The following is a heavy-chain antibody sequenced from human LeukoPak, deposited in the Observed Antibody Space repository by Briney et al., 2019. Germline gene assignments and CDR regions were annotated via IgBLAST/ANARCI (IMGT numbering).Heavy chain of an antibody. D-gene: IGHD3-22*01. J-gene: IGHJ4*02. Sequence: GGSLRLSCAASGFTFSSYSMNWVRQAPGKGLEWVSYISSSSSTIYYADSVKGRFTISRDNAKNSLYLQMNSLRAEDTAVYYCARDIYYDSSGYYGSVYWGQGTLVTVSP. CDR1: GFTFSSYS. CDR3: ARDIYYDSSGYYGSVY. CDR2: ISSSSSTI. V-gene: IGHV3-48*04.